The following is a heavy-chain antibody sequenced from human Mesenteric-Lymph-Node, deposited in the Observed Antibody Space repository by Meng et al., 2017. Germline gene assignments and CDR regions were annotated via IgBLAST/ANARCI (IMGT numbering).Heavy chain of an antibody. Sequence: QVQLVQSGPELKKPGASVKVSCKASGYTFTNYAINWVRQAPGQGLEWMGWINTNTGNPTYAQGFTGRFVFSLDTSVSTAYLHISSLKAQDTAVYYCARGSGESETGRFDYWGQGTLVTVSS. V-gene: IGHV7-4-1*02. CDR3: ARGSGESETGRFDY. CDR1: GYTFTNYA. CDR2: INTNTGNP. D-gene: IGHD1-14*01. J-gene: IGHJ4*02.